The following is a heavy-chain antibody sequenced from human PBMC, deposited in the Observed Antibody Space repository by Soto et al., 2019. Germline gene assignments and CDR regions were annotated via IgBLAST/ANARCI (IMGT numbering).Heavy chain of an antibody. Sequence: SETLSLTCTVSGGSISSYYWSWIRQPPGKGLEWIGYIHYSGSTNYNPSLKSRVTISVDTSKNQFSLKLRSVTAADTAVYYCASNGYDYPNWFDPWGQGTLVTVSS. J-gene: IGHJ5*02. CDR2: IHYSGST. CDR3: ASNGYDYPNWFDP. CDR1: GGSISSYY. D-gene: IGHD3-22*01. V-gene: IGHV4-59*01.